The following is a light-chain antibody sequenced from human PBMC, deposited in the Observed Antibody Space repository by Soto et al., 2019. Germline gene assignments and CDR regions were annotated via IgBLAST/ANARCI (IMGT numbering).Light chain of an antibody. CDR3: TSYTTINTYI. V-gene: IGLV2-14*01. Sequence: QSALTQTASVSGSPGQSITIYCTGTSSDIGDYDYVSWYQQHPGKAPKLIIYEVINRPSGVSDRFSGSKSGNTASLTISGLQSEDEADYYCTSYTTINTYIFGTGTKVTVL. J-gene: IGLJ1*01. CDR1: SSDIGDYDY. CDR2: EVI.